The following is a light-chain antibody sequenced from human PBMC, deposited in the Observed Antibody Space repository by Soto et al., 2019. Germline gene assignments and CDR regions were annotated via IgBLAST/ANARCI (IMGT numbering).Light chain of an antibody. J-gene: IGLJ3*02. CDR1: SG. CDR2: EVT. V-gene: IGLV2-8*01. CDR3: SSFAGNNNLV. Sequence: QSALTQPPSASGSPGQSVTISCTGTSGVSWYQQHPGKAPKLLIYEVTKRPSGVPDRFSGSKSGNTASLTVSGLQAEDEADYYCSSFAGNNNLVFGGGTKLTVL.